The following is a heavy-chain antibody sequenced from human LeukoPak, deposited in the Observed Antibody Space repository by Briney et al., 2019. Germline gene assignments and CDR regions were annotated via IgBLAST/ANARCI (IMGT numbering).Heavy chain of an antibody. CDR1: GGSISSSSYY. Sequence: SETLSLTRTVSGGSISSSSYYWGWIRQPPGKGLEWIGSIYYSGSTYYNPSLESRVTISVDTSKNQFSLKLSSVTAADTAVYYCARDGELAHFDYWGQGTLVTVSS. V-gene: IGHV4-39*07. CDR3: ARDGELAHFDY. D-gene: IGHD6-13*01. J-gene: IGHJ4*02. CDR2: IYYSGST.